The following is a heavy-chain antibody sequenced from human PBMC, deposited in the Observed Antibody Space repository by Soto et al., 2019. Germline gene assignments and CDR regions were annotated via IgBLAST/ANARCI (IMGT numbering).Heavy chain of an antibody. CDR1: GSTFTSYA. CDR3: ARDLLRFGFYYYYGMDV. CDR2: INTNTGNP. D-gene: IGHD3-10*01. V-gene: IGHV7-4-1*01. Sequence: ASVKVSCKASGSTFTSYAMNWVRQAPGQGLEWMGWINTNTGNPTYAQGFTGRFVFSLDTSVSTAYLQICSLKAEDTAVYYCARDLLRFGFYYYYGMDVWGQGTTVTVS. J-gene: IGHJ6*02.